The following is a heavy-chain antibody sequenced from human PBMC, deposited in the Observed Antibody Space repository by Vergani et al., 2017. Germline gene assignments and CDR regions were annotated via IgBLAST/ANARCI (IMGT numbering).Heavy chain of an antibody. CDR3: ARGGYGFGHDAFDI. J-gene: IGHJ3*02. Sequence: QVQLVQSGAEVKKPGASVKVSCKASGYTFTGYYMHWVRQAPGQGLGWMGWINPNSGGTNYAQKFQGRVTMTRDTSISPAYMELSRLRSDAPAVYYWARGGYGFGHDAFDIWGQGTMVTVSS. V-gene: IGHV1-2*02. CDR1: GYTFTGYY. CDR2: INPNSGGT. D-gene: IGHD4-17*01.